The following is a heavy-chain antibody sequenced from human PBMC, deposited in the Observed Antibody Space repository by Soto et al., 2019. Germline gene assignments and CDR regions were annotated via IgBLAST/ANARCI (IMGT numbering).Heavy chain of an antibody. D-gene: IGHD2-21*01. J-gene: IGHJ4*02. CDR1: GFSFSTYG. CDR2: IRHDGTNE. V-gene: IGHV3-33*01. Sequence: GGSLRLSCAVSGFSFSTYGMHWVRQAPGKGLEWVAVIRHDGTNEYYADSVKGRFTISRDNSKSTVYLQMNSLRVDDTALYYCASGAYWNISACSKGLDFDYWGLGTLVTVSS. CDR3: ASGAYWNISACSKGLDFDY.